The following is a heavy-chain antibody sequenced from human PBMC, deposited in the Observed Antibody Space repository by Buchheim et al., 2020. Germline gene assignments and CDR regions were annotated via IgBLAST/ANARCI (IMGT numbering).Heavy chain of an antibody. V-gene: IGHV4-61*01. CDR3: ARDSGGYDFGYYYYYGMDV. D-gene: IGHD3-3*01. J-gene: IGHJ6*02. CDR1: GGSVSSGSYY. CDR2: IYYSGST. Sequence: QVQLQESGPGLVKPSETLSLICTVSGGSVSSGSYYWSWIRQPPGKGLEWIGYIYYSGSTNYNPSLKSRVTISVDTSKNQFSLKLSSVTAADTAVYYCARDSGGYDFGYYYYYGMDVWGQGTT.